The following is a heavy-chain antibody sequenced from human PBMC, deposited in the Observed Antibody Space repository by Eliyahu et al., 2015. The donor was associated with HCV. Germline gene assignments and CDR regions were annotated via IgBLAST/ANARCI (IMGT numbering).Heavy chain of an antibody. CDR1: GFTFSSYE. J-gene: IGHJ5*02. D-gene: IGHD3-22*01. Sequence: EVQLVESGGGLVQPGGSLRLSCAASGFTFSSYEMNWVRQAPGKGLEWVSYISGSGGSMYYADSVKGRFTISRDNAKNSLVPANKHLRAEDTAVYYCARENYYDQFDPWGQGTLVTVSS. V-gene: IGHV3-48*03. CDR3: ARENYYDQFDP. CDR2: ISGSGGSM.